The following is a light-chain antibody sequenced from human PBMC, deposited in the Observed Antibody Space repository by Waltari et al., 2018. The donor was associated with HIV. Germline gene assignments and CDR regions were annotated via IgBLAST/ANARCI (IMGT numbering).Light chain of an antibody. J-gene: IGKJ1*01. CDR1: QIVSSTP. Sequence: NVCRQSPGTLSLSPGENATLSCRASQIVSSTPCAGNDQNPGQAPRLLIHSAATKAYDIPDVFRGSGSGTDFSLTICRLEPEDFAVDYCERYGSSRTSGQGTKVEI. V-gene: IGKV3-20*01. CDR3: ERYGSSRT. CDR2: SAA.